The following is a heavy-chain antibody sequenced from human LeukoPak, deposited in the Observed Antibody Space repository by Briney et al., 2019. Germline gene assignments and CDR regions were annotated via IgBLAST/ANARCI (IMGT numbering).Heavy chain of an antibody. J-gene: IGHJ6*03. CDR1: GFTFSSYW. V-gene: IGHV3-7*01. D-gene: IGHD3-3*01. Sequence: PGGSLRLSCAASGFTFSSYWMSWVRQAPGKGLEWVANIKQDGSEKYYVDSVKGRFAISRDNAKNSLYLQMNSLRAEDTAVYYCATSPTIFGVVYYMDVWGKGTTVTVSS. CDR2: IKQDGSEK. CDR3: ATSPTIFGVVYYMDV.